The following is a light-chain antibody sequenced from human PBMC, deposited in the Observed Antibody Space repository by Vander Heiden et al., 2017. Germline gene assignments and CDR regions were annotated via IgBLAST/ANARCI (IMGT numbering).Light chain of an antibody. J-gene: IGLJ1*01. Sequence: QSVLTHPPSASAPPGQRVTISCSGSSSNIGSNYVYWYQQLPGTAPKLLIYRNNQRPSGVPDRFSGSKSGTSASLAISGLRSEDEADYYCAAWDDSLSGYVFGTGTKVTVL. CDR1: SSNIGSNY. CDR3: AAWDDSLSGYV. CDR2: RNN. V-gene: IGLV1-47*01.